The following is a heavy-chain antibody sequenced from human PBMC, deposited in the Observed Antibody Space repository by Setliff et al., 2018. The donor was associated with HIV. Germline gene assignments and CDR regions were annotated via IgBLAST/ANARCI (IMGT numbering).Heavy chain of an antibody. Sequence: ASVKVSCAASGFTFSSHAMHWVRQAPGKGLEYVSAISSNGGSTYYANSVKGRFTISRDNSKNTLFLQMGSLRAEDMAVYYCARDQGKYCDGDCYSSLAGFVYWGQGTLVTVSS. CDR2: ISSNGGST. J-gene: IGHJ4*02. V-gene: IGHV3-64*01. CDR1: GFTFSSHA. D-gene: IGHD2-21*02. CDR3: ARDQGKYCDGDCYSSLAGFVY.